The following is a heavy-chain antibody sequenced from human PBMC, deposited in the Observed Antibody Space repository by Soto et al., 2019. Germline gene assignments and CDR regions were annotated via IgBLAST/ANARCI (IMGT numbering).Heavy chain of an antibody. J-gene: IGHJ6*02. V-gene: IGHV3-11*01. D-gene: IGHD1-20*01. CDR2: ISSSGSTI. Sequence: GGSLRLSCAASGFTFSDYYMSWIRQAPGKGLEWVSYISSSGSTIYYADSVKGRFTISRDNAKNSLYLQMNSLRAEDTAVYYCATRITGTQDYYYGMDVWGQGTTATVSS. CDR3: ATRITGTQDYYYGMDV. CDR1: GFTFSDYY.